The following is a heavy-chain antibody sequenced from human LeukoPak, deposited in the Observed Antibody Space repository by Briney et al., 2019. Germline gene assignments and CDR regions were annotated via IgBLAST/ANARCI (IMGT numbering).Heavy chain of an antibody. CDR2: LKQDGGEK. Sequence: GGSLRLSCVASGFAFSSYWMSWVRQAPGKGLEWVANLKQDGGEKYYVDSVKGRFTISRDNAKNSLFLQMNSLRVEDTAVYYCARLGGSHYTYWGQGTLVTVSS. CDR1: GFAFSSYW. J-gene: IGHJ4*02. D-gene: IGHD1-26*01. V-gene: IGHV3-7*01. CDR3: ARLGGSHYTY.